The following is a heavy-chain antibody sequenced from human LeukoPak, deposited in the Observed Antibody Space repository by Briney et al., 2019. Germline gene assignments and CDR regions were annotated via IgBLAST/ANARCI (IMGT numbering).Heavy chain of an antibody. D-gene: IGHD3-22*01. V-gene: IGHV3-9*01. CDR1: GFTFDDYA. CDR3: AKEGSDDSGPFDY. CDR2: ISWNSGSI. J-gene: IGHJ4*02. Sequence: GGSLRLSCAASGFTFDDYAMHWVRQAPGKGLEGVSGISWNSGSIGYADSVKGRFTISRDNAKNSLYLQMNSLRAEDTALYYCAKEGSDDSGPFDYWGQGTLVTVSS.